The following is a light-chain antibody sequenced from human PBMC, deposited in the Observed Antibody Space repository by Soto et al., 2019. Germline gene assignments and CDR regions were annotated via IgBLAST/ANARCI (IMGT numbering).Light chain of an antibody. J-gene: IGKJ2*01. CDR1: QSISSY. Sequence: DIQMTQSPSSLSASVGDRVTITCRASQSISSYLNWYQQKPGKAPKLLIYAASSLQSGVPSWFSGSGSGTDFTLTISSLQPEDFETYYCQQSYSTPRTFGQGTKLEIK. V-gene: IGKV1-39*01. CDR2: AAS. CDR3: QQSYSTPRT.